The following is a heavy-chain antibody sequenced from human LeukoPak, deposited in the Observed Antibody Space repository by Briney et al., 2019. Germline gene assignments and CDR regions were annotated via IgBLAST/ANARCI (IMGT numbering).Heavy chain of an antibody. J-gene: IGHJ4*02. CDR3: ARASSWIHLWSL. CDR2: INSGGAT. D-gene: IGHD5-18*01. V-gene: IGHV3-66*01. CDR1: GFAVSSNY. Sequence: PGGSLRLSCTASGFAVSSNYMSWVRHAAGKGLEWVALINSGGATYYADSVKGRFTISRDNSKNTVDFQLNSLRAEDTAVYYCARASSWIHLWSLWGQGTLVTVSS.